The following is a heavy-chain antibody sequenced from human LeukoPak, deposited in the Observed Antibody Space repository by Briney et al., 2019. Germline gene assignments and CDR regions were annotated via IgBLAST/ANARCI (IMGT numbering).Heavy chain of an antibody. V-gene: IGHV3-30*02. D-gene: IGHD3-10*01. Sequence: GGSLRLSCAASGFTFNSYGMHWVRQAPGKGLEWVTFIQYDGSNKYYADSVEGRFTISRDNSKNTVYLQMNSLRTEDTAVYYCARSLTMVRAYDYWGQGTLVTVSS. CDR3: ARSLTMVRAYDY. J-gene: IGHJ4*02. CDR2: IQYDGSNK. CDR1: GFTFNSYG.